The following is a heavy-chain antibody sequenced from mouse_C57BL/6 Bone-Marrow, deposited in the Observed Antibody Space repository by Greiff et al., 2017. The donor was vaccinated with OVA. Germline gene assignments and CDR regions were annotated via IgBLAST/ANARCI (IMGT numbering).Heavy chain of an antibody. Sequence: VKLQQSGPELARPWASVKISCQAFPHSPILFHFAIRDTNYWMQWVKQRPGQGLEWIGAIYPGNGDTSYNQKFKGKATLTADKSSSTAYMQLSSLTSEDSAVYYCAWGFTHAMDYWGQGTSVTVSS. V-gene: IGHV1-87*01. CDR3: SEDSAVYYCAWGFTHAMDY. J-gene: IGHJ4*01. CDR1: PHSPILFH. CDR2: GQGLEWIG.